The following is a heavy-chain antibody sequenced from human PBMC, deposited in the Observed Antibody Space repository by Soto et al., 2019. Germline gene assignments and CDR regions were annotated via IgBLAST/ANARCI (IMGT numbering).Heavy chain of an antibody. CDR2: ITGTSYTI. CDR1: GLSFGDYG. CDR3: VKGPRWDEDYYYGMDV. D-gene: IGHD1-26*01. Sequence: EVQLVESGGGSVQPGGSLKLACVASGLSFGDYGMNWVRQAQGQGLEWIAYITGTSYTIAYADSVKGRFTISSDNGRNSVFLHMNSLRHDDSAVYYCVKGPRWDEDYYYGMDVWGPGTTVTVSS. V-gene: IGHV3-48*02. J-gene: IGHJ6*02.